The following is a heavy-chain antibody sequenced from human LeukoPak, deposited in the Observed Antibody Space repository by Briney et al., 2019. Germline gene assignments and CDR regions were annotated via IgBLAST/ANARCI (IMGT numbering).Heavy chain of an antibody. J-gene: IGHJ1*01. V-gene: IGHV4-34*01. CDR1: GGSYSGYY. CDR3: ARGHSPVTTKVSYFQH. CDR2: INHSGST. D-gene: IGHD4-17*01. Sequence: SETLSLTCAVYGGSYSGYYWSWIRQPPGKGLEWIGAINHSGSTNYNPSLKSRVTIFVDTSKNQFSLKLSSVTAADTAVYYCARGHSPVTTKVSYFQHWGQGTLVTVSS.